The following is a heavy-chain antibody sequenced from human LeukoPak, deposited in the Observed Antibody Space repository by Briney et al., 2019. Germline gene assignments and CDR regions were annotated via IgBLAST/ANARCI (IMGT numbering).Heavy chain of an antibody. V-gene: IGHV3-30*04. CDR3: ARDRAPYYYYDSSGYYSDAFDI. CDR1: GFTFSSYA. CDR2: ISYDGSNK. D-gene: IGHD3-22*01. J-gene: IGHJ3*02. Sequence: GGSLRLSCAASGFTFSSYAMHWVRQAPGKGLEWVAVISYDGSNKYYADSVKGRFTISRDNSKSTLYLQMNSLRAEDTAVYYCARDRAPYYYYDSSGYYSDAFDIWGQGTMVTVSS.